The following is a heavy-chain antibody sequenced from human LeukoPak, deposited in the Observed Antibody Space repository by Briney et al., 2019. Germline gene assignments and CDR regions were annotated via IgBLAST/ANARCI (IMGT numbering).Heavy chain of an antibody. CDR3: ARDRPQQWLVRGQRGYYYYMDV. Sequence: PGGSLRLSCAASGFTFNNYWMTWVRQAPGMGLEWVANIKQDGSEEYYVDSVKGRFTISRDIAKNSLYLQMNSLRAEDTAVYYCARDRPQQWLVRGQRGYYYYMDVWGKGTTVTISS. CDR1: GFTFNNYW. V-gene: IGHV3-7*01. CDR2: IKQDGSEE. D-gene: IGHD6-19*01. J-gene: IGHJ6*03.